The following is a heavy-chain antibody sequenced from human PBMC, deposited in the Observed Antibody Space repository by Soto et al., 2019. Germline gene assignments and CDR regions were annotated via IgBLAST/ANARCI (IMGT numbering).Heavy chain of an antibody. CDR3: ARDNGYSYGYTLDH. CDR1: GGSISSYY. J-gene: IGHJ4*02. D-gene: IGHD5-18*01. V-gene: IGHV4-59*01. CDR2: IYYSGST. Sequence: QVQLQESGPGLVKPSETLSLTCTVSGGSISSYYWSWIRQPPGKGLEWIGYIYYSGSTNYNPSLKSRVTISVDTSKYQFSLKLSSVTAADTAVYYCARDNGYSYGYTLDHWGQGTLVTVSS.